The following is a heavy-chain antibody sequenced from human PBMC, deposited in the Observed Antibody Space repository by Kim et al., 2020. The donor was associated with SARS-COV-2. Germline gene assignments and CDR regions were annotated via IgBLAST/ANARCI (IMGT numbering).Heavy chain of an antibody. V-gene: IGHV3-30*01. CDR1: FFPFLSPS. Sequence: GFSLLLSFSSSFFPFLSPSFPWVRPAPGPGLSFFLLLSSSFLPLSSPSSVPVLFLISRSPPQSTLYLQMNSLRPEDTAVYYCLAEIGSRSFDHWGQGTLVTVSS. CDR3: LAEIGSRSFDH. J-gene: IGHJ4*02. CDR2: LSSSFLPL. D-gene: IGHD3-10*01.